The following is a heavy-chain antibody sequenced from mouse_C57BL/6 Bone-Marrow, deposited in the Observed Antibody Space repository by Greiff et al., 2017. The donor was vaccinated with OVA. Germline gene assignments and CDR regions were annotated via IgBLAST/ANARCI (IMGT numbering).Heavy chain of an antibody. CDR1: GYTFTSYW. D-gene: IGHD1-1*01. CDR2: IDPSDSYT. V-gene: IGHV1-69*01. Sequence: QVQLQQPGAELVMPGASVKLSCKASGYTFTSYWMHWVKQRPGQGLEWIGEIDPSDSYTNYNQKFKGKSTLTVDKSSSTAYMQLSSLTSEDSAVYYCARSGGYYYGSSEYYFDDWGQGTTLTVSS. J-gene: IGHJ2*01. CDR3: ARSGGYYYGSSEYYFDD.